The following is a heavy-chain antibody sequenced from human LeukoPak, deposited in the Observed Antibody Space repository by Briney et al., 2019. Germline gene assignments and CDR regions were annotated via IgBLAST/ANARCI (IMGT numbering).Heavy chain of an antibody. CDR2: IYHSGST. CDR3: ARSRGMATIGSNYFDY. D-gene: IGHD5-24*01. V-gene: IGHV4-30-2*01. Sequence: SETLSLTCAVSGGSISSGGYSWSWIRQPPGKGLEWIGYIYHSGSTYYNPSLKSRVTISVDRSKNQFSLKLSSVTAADTAVYYCARSRGMATIGSNYFDYWGQGTLVTVSS. CDR1: GGSISSGGYS. J-gene: IGHJ4*02.